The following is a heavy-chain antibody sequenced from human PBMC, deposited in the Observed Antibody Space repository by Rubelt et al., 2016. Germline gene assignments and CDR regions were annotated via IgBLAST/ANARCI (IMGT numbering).Heavy chain of an antibody. V-gene: IGHV3-23*01. CDR2: ISESGGGT. CDR3: ARPAVETDSDVFDY. Sequence: GLEWVSTISESGGGTYYADSVKGRFTISRDNAKNTVYLEMNSLRAEDTAVYYCARPAVETDSDVFDYWGQGTLVTVSS. J-gene: IGHJ4*02. D-gene: IGHD5-24*01.